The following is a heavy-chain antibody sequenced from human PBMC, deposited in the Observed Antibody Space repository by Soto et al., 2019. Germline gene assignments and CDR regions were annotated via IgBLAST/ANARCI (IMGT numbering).Heavy chain of an antibody. CDR3: ASLDTARVETAGY. Sequence: PGGSLRLSCVGSGLSLSNIWTSWVRQAPGKGLEWVANIKQGGTETYYVDSVKGRFTISKDHAKNSLYLQMNSLRVEDTALYYCASLDTARVETAGYWGQGNRVTVSS. CDR2: IKQGGTET. J-gene: IGHJ4*02. V-gene: IGHV3-7*01. D-gene: IGHD5-18*01. CDR1: GLSLSNIW.